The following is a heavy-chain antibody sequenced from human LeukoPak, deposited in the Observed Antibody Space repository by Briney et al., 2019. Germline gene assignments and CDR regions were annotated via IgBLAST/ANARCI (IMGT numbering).Heavy chain of an antibody. CDR1: GGSISSYY. J-gene: IGHJ4*02. D-gene: IGHD3-22*01. V-gene: IGHV4-59*08. CDR2: IYYSGSA. Sequence: SETLSLTCTVSGGSISSYYWSWIRQPPGKGLEWIGYIYYSGSANYNPSLKSRVTISVDTSKNQFSLKLSSVTAADTAVYYCARAVYDSSGYPITQFDYWGQRTLVTVSS. CDR3: ARAVYDSSGYPITQFDY.